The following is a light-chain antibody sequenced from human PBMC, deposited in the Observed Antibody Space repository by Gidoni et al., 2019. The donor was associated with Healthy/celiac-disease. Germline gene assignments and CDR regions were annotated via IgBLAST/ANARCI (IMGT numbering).Light chain of an antibody. CDR1: SSNIGAGYD. V-gene: IGLV1-40*01. Sequence: QSVLTQPPSVSGAPGQRVTISCTGSSSNIGAGYDVHWYQQLPGTAPKLLIYGNSNRHSGVPDRFSGSKSGTSASLAITGLQAEDEADYYCQSYDSSLRGVFGTGTKVTVL. J-gene: IGLJ1*01. CDR3: QSYDSSLRGV. CDR2: GNS.